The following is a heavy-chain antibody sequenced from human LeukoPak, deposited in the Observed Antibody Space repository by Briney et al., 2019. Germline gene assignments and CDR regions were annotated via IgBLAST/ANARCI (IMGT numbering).Heavy chain of an antibody. J-gene: IGHJ4*02. CDR3: ARAGPSSSWHQFDY. D-gene: IGHD6-13*01. CDR1: GFTVSRNY. Sequence: GGSLRLSCAASGFTVSRNYMSWVRPAPGKGLEWVSVIYSGSRSYYADSVKGRFTISRDHSKNTLYLQMNSLRVEDTAVYYCARAGPSSSWHQFDYWGQGTLVTVSS. CDR2: IYSGSRS. V-gene: IGHV3-66*01.